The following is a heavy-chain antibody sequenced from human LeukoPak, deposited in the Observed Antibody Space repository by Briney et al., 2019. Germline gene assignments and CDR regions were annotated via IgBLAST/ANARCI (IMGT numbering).Heavy chain of an antibody. D-gene: IGHD6-19*01. J-gene: IGHJ4*02. CDR2: ISWNSGIM. CDR1: GFTFDDYA. Sequence: SGGSLRLSCAASGFTFDDYAMHWVRQAPGKGLEWVSGISWNSGIMVYADSVKGRFTISRDNAKHSLCLQMNSLRAEDMALYYCAKDYRAVAGTGGAFDYWGQGTLVTVSS. CDR3: AKDYRAVAGTGGAFDY. V-gene: IGHV3-9*03.